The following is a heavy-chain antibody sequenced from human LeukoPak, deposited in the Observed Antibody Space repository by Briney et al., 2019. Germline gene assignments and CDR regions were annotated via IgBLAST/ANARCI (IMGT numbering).Heavy chain of an antibody. Sequence: SETLSLTCTVSGGSISSSSYYWGWIRQPPGKGLEWIGSIYYSGYTYYNPSLESRVTIFVDTSKNQFSLKLSSVTAADTAVYYCAKHYMGSYDNRALDSWSQGTLVTVSS. V-gene: IGHV4-39*01. CDR1: GGSISSSSYY. CDR2: IYYSGYT. J-gene: IGHJ4*02. CDR3: AKHYMGSYDNRALDS. D-gene: IGHD3-10*01.